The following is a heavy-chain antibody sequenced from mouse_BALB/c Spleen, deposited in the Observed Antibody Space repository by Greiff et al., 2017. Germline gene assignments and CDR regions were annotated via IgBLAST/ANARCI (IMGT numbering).Heavy chain of an antibody. V-gene: IGHV5-17*02. CDR1: GFTFSSFG. CDR3: ARFYGYDDAMDY. CDR2: ISSGSSTI. Sequence: EVQLVESGGGLVQPGGSRKLSCAASGFTFSSFGMHWVRQAPEKGLEWVAYISSGSSTIYYADTVKGRFTISRDNPKNTLFLQMTSLRSEDTAMYYCARFYGYDDAMDYWGQGTSVTVSS. J-gene: IGHJ4*01. D-gene: IGHD2-2*01.